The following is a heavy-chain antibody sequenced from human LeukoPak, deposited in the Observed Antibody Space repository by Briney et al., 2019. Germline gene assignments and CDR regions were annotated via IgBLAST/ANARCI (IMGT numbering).Heavy chain of an antibody. V-gene: IGHV1-3*01. Sequence: ASVKVSCKASGYIFTRYIMHGVRQAPGQGLEGMGWINAGNGNTKYSQKFQGRVTITRDTSASTAYMDLSSLRSEDTAVYYCARGRDISSSWYFDYWGQGTLVTVSS. CDR3: ARGRDISSSWYFDY. D-gene: IGHD6-13*01. J-gene: IGHJ4*02. CDR1: GYIFTRYI. CDR2: INAGNGNT.